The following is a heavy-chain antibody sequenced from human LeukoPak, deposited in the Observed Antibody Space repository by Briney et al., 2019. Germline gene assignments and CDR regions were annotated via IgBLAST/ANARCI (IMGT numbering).Heavy chain of an antibody. D-gene: IGHD4/OR15-4a*01. Sequence: GGSLRLSCAASGFTFSSYSMNWVRQAPGKGLEWVSSISSSSSYIYYADSVKGRFTISRDNAKNSLYLQMNSLRAEDTAVYHCARQDGYLPDYYFDYWGQGTLVTVSS. J-gene: IGHJ4*02. V-gene: IGHV3-21*01. CDR2: ISSSSSYI. CDR3: ARQDGYLPDYYFDY. CDR1: GFTFSSYS.